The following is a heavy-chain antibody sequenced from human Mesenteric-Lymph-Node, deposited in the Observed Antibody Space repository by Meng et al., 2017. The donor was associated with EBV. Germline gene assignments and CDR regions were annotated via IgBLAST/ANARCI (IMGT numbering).Heavy chain of an antibody. CDR1: GGSIRSSNW. J-gene: IGHJ4*02. D-gene: IGHD4-17*01. CDR2: IYHSGRT. Sequence: VQLQEAGPGLVKPSGTLSLTCAVSGGSIRSSNWWSWVRQPPGKGLEWIGEIYHSGRTSYNPSLKSRVSLSVEKSKSHFSLNLSSVTAADTAVYYCARVTVTGGYYFDYWGQGSLVTVSS. CDR3: ARVTVTGGYYFDY. V-gene: IGHV4-4*02.